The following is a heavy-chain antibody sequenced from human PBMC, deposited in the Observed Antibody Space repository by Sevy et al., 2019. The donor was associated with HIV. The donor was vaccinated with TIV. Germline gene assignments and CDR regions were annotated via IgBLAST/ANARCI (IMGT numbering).Heavy chain of an antibody. CDR1: GFTFTSYA. J-gene: IGHJ4*02. Sequence: GGSLRLSCAASGFTFTSYAMAWVRQAPGKGLEWVSSIGNSGTGAYYADSVKGRFTITRDNSKNTLYLQMSSLRVEDTAQYYCAKTRQVETRTYDYWGQGILVTVSS. CDR2: IGNSGTGA. CDR3: AKTRQVETRTYDY. V-gene: IGHV3-23*01.